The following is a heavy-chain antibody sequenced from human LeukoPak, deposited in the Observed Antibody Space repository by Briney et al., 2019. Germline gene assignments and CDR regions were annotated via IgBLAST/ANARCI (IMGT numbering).Heavy chain of an antibody. CDR1: GYTFTSYG. V-gene: IGHV1-18*01. CDR2: ISAYNGNT. D-gene: IGHD1-1*01. CDR3: ARDTWKDYYYYFMDV. Sequence: ALVKVSCKASGYTFTSYGISWVRQAPGQGLEWMGWISAYNGNTNYAQKLQGRVTMTTDTSTSTVYMELRSLRSDDTAVYYCARDTWKDYYYYFMDVWGKGTTVTVSS. J-gene: IGHJ6*03.